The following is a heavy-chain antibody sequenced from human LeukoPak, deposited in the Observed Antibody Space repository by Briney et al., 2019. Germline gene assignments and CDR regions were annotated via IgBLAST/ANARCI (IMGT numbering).Heavy chain of an antibody. D-gene: IGHD3-22*01. CDR1: GFTFDDYA. Sequence: GGSLRLSCAASGFTFDDYAMHWVRQAPGKGLEWVSGISWNSGSIGYADSVKGRFTISRDNAKSSLYLQMNSLRAEDTALYYCAKDKGGRYDSSGYYYGVMDYWGQGTLVTVSS. CDR3: AKDKGGRYDSSGYYYGVMDY. V-gene: IGHV3-9*01. CDR2: ISWNSGSI. J-gene: IGHJ4*02.